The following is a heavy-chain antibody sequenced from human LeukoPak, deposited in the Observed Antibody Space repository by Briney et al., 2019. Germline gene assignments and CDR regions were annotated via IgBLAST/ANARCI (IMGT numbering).Heavy chain of an antibody. V-gene: IGHV4-34*01. D-gene: IGHD5-12*01. CDR1: GGSFSGYY. Sequence: SETLSLTCAVYGGSFSGYYWSWIRQPPGKGLEWIGEINHSGSTNYNPSLKSRVTISVDKSKNQFSLKLSSVTAADTAVYYCAREGYSGYENAFDIWGQGTMVTVSS. J-gene: IGHJ3*02. CDR2: INHSGST. CDR3: AREGYSGYENAFDI.